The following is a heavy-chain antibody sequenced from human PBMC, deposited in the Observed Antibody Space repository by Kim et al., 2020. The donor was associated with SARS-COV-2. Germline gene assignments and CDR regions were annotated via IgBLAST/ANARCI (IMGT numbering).Heavy chain of an antibody. D-gene: IGHD4-17*01. Sequence: GGSLRLSCAASGFTLSSYGMHWIRQAPGRGLEWVAFISHDGGYKYYADSVQGRFTISRDSSQNTLYLEMNSLRAEDTAVYYCARDDPYDYGDYGVLADSFHRWGQGTMVTVSS. J-gene: IGHJ3*01. CDR2: ISHDGGYK. V-gene: IGHV3-33*01. CDR3: ARDDPYDYGDYGVLADSFHR. CDR1: GFTLSSYG.